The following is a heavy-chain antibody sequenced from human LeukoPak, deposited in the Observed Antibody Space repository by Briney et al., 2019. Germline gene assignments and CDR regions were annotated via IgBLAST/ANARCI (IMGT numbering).Heavy chain of an antibody. CDR2: ISHSGST. Sequence: PSETLSLTCAVYGGSFSDCFWSWIRQPPGKGLEWIGEISHSGSTTYNPSLRSRVTISGDTSKKQFSLKLSSVTAADTAVYYCVTYYYGSSAPKRNYWGQGILVTVSS. CDR3: VTYYYGSSAPKRNY. V-gene: IGHV4-34*01. J-gene: IGHJ4*02. D-gene: IGHD3-22*01. CDR1: GGSFSDCF.